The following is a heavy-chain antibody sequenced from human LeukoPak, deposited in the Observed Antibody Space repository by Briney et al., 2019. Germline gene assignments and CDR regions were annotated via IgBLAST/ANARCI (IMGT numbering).Heavy chain of an antibody. J-gene: IGHJ5*02. V-gene: IGHV4-30-4*07. CDR2: IYNSGST. D-gene: IGHD1-26*01. CDR3: ARSDFGGGSYSFDP. Sequence: SETLSLTCAVSGGSISSGGYSWNWIRQPPGKGLEWIGYIYNSGSTSYNPSLKSRVSLSVDTSKNQFSLKLSSVTAADTAVYYCARSDFGGGSYSFDPWGQGTLVTVSS. CDR1: GGSISSGGYS.